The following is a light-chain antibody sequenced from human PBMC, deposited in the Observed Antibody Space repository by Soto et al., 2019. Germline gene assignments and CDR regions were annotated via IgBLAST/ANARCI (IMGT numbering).Light chain of an antibody. CDR3: CSYATSSTLV. V-gene: IGLV2-23*01. CDR2: EGT. J-gene: IGLJ2*01. CDR1: SSDVGSYNI. Sequence: QSALTQPASVSGSPGQSITISCTGTSSDVGSYNIISWYQQHPGKAPKLMIYEGTKRPSGISNRFSGSKSGNTASLTISGLQAEDEADYYCCSYATSSTLVFGGGTKLTVL.